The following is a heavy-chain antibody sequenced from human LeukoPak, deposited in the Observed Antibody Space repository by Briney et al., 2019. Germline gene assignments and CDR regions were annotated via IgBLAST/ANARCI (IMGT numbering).Heavy chain of an antibody. CDR2: IRSKAYGGTT. Sequence: GGSLRLSCTASGFTFGDYAMSWFRQAPGEGLEWVGFIRSKAYGGTTEYAASVKGRFTISRDDSKSIAYLQMSSLKTEDTAVYYCTTPGYDFDYWGQGTLVTVSS. V-gene: IGHV3-49*03. D-gene: IGHD5-18*01. J-gene: IGHJ4*02. CDR1: GFTFGDYA. CDR3: TTPGYDFDY.